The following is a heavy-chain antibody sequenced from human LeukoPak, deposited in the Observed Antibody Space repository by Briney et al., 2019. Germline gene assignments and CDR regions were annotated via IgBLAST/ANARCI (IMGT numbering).Heavy chain of an antibody. Sequence: GGSLRLSCAAFGFTFKSYAMSWVRQTPGKGLEWVSGMSGGGGATYSADSVKGLFTISRDNSKSTLTLQMNNLRAEDTAVYYCAKGIKNWNAPFDYWGQGTLVTVSS. CDR1: GFTFKSYA. CDR3: AKGIKNWNAPFDY. J-gene: IGHJ4*02. CDR2: MSGGGGAT. D-gene: IGHD1-1*01. V-gene: IGHV3-23*01.